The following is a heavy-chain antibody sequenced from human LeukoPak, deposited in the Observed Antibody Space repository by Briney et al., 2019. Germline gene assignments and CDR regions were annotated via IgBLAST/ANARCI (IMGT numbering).Heavy chain of an antibody. CDR3: ARDAYGTSCYDY. D-gene: IGHD2-2*01. J-gene: IGHJ4*02. Sequence: ASVKVSCKASGYTFTGYCMHWVRQAPGQGLEWMGWINPNSGGTNYAQKFQGRVTMTRDTSISTAYMELSRLRSDDTAVYYCARDAYGTSCYDYWGQGTLVPVSS. V-gene: IGHV1-2*02. CDR1: GYTFTGYC. CDR2: INPNSGGT.